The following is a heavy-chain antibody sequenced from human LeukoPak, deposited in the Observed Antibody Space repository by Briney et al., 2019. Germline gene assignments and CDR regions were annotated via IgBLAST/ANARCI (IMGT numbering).Heavy chain of an antibody. CDR3: ARDGPTSTAPFDN. Sequence: SETLSLTCTVSGGPITSHFWSWIRQPPGEGLEWIGSFYHAGNSNFNPSLKSRVTMSMDTSKNQFSLELSSVTAADTAVYFCARDGPTSTAPFDNWGPGTLVTVSS. J-gene: IGHJ4*02. V-gene: IGHV4-59*11. D-gene: IGHD1-26*01. CDR2: FYHAGNS. CDR1: GGPITSHF.